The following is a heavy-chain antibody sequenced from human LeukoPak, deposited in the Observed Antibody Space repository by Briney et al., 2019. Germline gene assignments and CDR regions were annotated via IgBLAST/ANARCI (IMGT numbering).Heavy chain of an antibody. Sequence: GGSLRLSCAASGFTFSDYYMSWIREAPGKGLEWVSYISRSGSTIYYADSVKGRFTISRDYPENSLCLQMNSLRAEDTAVYYCASYRLGYALPCPNYWGRGILVTVSS. CDR2: ISRSGSTI. J-gene: IGHJ4*02. CDR1: GFTFSDYY. V-gene: IGHV3-11*04. CDR3: ASYRLGYALPCPNY. D-gene: IGHD5-12*01.